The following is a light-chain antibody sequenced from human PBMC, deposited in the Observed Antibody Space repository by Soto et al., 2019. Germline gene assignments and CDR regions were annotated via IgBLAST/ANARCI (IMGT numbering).Light chain of an antibody. J-gene: IGKJ1*01. Sequence: EIVLTQSPGTLSLSPGERATISCRASQSVSSSYLAWYQQKPGQAPRLLIYGASSRATGIPDRFSGSGSGTDFTLTISRLGPEDFAVYYCQQYGSSQWTFGQGTKVEIK. V-gene: IGKV3-20*01. CDR2: GAS. CDR1: QSVSSSY. CDR3: QQYGSSQWT.